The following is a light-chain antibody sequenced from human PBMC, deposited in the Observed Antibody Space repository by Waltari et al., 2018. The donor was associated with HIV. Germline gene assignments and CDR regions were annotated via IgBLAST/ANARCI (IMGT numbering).Light chain of an antibody. Sequence: AIQLTQSPSSLSASVGARVTITCRASQGISSALAWYQQKPGKAPKLLSYDASSLESGVPSRFSGSGSGTDFTLTISSLQPEDFATYYCQQCNSYPRTFGQGTKVEIK. V-gene: IGKV1-13*02. CDR3: QQCNSYPRT. CDR1: QGISSA. CDR2: DAS. J-gene: IGKJ1*01.